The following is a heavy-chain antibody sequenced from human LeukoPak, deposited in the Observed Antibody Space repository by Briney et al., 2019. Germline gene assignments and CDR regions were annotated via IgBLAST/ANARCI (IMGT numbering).Heavy chain of an antibody. CDR2: ISYDGSDK. Sequence: GGSLRLSCAASGFIFANYAMHWVRQAPGKGLEWVALISYDGSDKYYANSVKGRFTISRDNSDNTLYLQMNSLRAEDTAVYYCARYAWSLGPAPGTPLFDYWGQGTLVTVSS. CDR1: GFIFANYA. J-gene: IGHJ4*02. CDR3: ARYAWSLGPAPGTPLFDY. V-gene: IGHV3-30-3*01. D-gene: IGHD6-13*01.